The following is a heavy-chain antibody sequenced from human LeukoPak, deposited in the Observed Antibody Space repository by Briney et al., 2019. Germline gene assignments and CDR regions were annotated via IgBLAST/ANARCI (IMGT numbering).Heavy chain of an antibody. J-gene: IGHJ3*02. D-gene: IGHD2-2*02. CDR2: FDPEDGET. V-gene: IGHV1-24*01. CDR1: GYTLTELS. Sequence: EASVKVSCKVSGYTLTELSMHWVRQAPGKGLEWMGGFDPEDGETIYAQKFQGRVTMTRDTSTSTVYMGLSSLRSEDTAVYYCARGIYTGWAFDIWGQGTMVTVSS. CDR3: ARGIYTGWAFDI.